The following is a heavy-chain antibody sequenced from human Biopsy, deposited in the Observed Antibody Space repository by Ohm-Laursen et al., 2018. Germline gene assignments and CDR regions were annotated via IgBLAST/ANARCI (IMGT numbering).Heavy chain of an antibody. Sequence: ASVKVSCKTSGYTFTSYEINWVRQATGQGLEWMGWMNPDSGNTGYAQNFQGRVAMTRNTSISTAYMELSSLRSEDTAVYFCARADPPLFYYGSGSSNWFDPWGQGTLVTVSS. CDR2: MNPDSGNT. V-gene: IGHV1-8*01. D-gene: IGHD3-10*01. J-gene: IGHJ5*02. CDR3: ARADPPLFYYGSGSSNWFDP. CDR1: GYTFTSYE.